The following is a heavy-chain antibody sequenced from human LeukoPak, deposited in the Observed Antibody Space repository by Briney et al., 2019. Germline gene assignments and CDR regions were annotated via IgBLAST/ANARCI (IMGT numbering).Heavy chain of an antibody. V-gene: IGHV3-23*01. Sequence: GGSLRLSCAPSGFTFSSYAMSWVRQGPGKGLEWVSAISGSGGSTYYADSVKGRFTISRDNSKNTLYLQMNSLRAEDTAVYYCAKLDHWGTDYWGQGTLVTVSS. J-gene: IGHJ4*02. CDR2: ISGSGGST. CDR1: GFTFSSYA. D-gene: IGHD3-16*01. CDR3: AKLDHWGTDY.